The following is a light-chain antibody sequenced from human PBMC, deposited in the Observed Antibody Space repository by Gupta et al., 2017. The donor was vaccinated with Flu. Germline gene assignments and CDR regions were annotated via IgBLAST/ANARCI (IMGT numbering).Light chain of an antibody. Sequence: PATLSASVGDRVTITCRASQSISSWLDWYQQKPGKAPKLLIYKASSLESGVPSTFSGSGAGTEFTLTISSLQPDDFATYYCQQYHSYPHTFGQGTKLEIK. J-gene: IGKJ2*01. V-gene: IGKV1-5*03. CDR2: KAS. CDR3: QQYHSYPHT. CDR1: QSISSW.